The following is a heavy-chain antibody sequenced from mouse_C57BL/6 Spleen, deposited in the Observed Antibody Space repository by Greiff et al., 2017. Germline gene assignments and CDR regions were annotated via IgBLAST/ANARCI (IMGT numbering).Heavy chain of an antibody. J-gene: IGHJ3*01. CDR3: NTGDDYYGTSGFDY. D-gene: IGHD1-1*01. CDR2: IDPEDGDT. Sequence: VQLQQSGAELVRPGASVKLSCTASGFNITDYYMHWVKQRPEQGLEWIGRIDPEDGDTEYAPKFKGKATMTADTSSNTAYLQLSSLTSEDTAVKYGNTGDDYYGTSGFDYWGQGTLVTVSA. V-gene: IGHV14-1*01. CDR1: GFNITDYY.